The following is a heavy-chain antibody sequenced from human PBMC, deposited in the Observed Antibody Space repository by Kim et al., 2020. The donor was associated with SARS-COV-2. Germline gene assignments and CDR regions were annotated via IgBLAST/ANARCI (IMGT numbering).Heavy chain of an antibody. J-gene: IGHJ5*02. CDR2: T. Sequence: TNSTPSLKGRVSRSVDTSKNQFSLKLSSVTAADTAVYYCARSDSWGWFDPWGQGTLVTVSS. D-gene: IGHD3-16*01. V-gene: IGHV4-30-2*04. CDR3: ARSDSWGWFDP.